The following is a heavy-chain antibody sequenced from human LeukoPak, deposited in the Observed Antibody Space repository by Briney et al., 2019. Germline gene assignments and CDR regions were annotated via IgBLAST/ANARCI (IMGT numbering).Heavy chain of an antibody. CDR3: AREVAGASDY. J-gene: IGHJ4*02. Sequence: GGSLRLSCAASGFTFDSYAMHWVRQAPGKGLEWVAVISYDGSDKYSADSVKGRFTISRDNAKNTLYLQMNSLRAEDTAVYYCAREVAGASDYWGQGTLVTVSS. CDR1: GFTFDSYA. D-gene: IGHD6-19*01. CDR2: ISYDGSDK. V-gene: IGHV3-30-3*01.